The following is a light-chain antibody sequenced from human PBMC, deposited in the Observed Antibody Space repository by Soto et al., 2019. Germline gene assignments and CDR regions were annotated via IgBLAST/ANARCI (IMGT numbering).Light chain of an antibody. CDR2: DVT. J-gene: IGLJ2*01. V-gene: IGLV2-11*01. CDR3: CSFAGL. Sequence: QSALTQPRSVSGSPGQSVAISCAGTSSDVGRYNYVSWYQQYPGKASKLIIYDVTKRPSGVPDRFSGSKSGNTASLTISGLQAEDEADYYCCSFAGLFGGGTQLTVL. CDR1: SSDVGRYNY.